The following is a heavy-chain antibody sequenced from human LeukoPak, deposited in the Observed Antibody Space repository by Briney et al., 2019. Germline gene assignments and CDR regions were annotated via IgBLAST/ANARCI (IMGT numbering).Heavy chain of an antibody. CDR1: GFTFSNYG. J-gene: IGHJ4*02. V-gene: IGHV3-30*18. Sequence: PGGSLRLSCAASGFTFSNYGMHWVRQAPGKGLEWVAVISYDGSNKYYADSVKGRFTISRDNSKNTLYLQMNSLRAEDTAVYYCAKNAADSRGSYFDCWGQGTLVTVSS. D-gene: IGHD3-22*01. CDR2: ISYDGSNK. CDR3: AKNAADSRGSYFDC.